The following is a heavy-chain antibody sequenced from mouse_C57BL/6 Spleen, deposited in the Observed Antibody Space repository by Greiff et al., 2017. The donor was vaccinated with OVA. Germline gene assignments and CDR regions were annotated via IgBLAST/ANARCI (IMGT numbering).Heavy chain of an antibody. CDR3: TRDGNFPY. V-gene: IGHV1-15*01. Sequence: VQRVESGAELVRPGASVTLSCKASGYTFTDYEMHWVKQTPVHGLEWIGAIDPETGGTAYNQKFKGKAILTADKSSSTAYMELRSLTSEDAAVYYCTRDGNFPYWGQGTLVTVSA. CDR1: GYTFTDYE. CDR2: IDPETGGT. J-gene: IGHJ3*01.